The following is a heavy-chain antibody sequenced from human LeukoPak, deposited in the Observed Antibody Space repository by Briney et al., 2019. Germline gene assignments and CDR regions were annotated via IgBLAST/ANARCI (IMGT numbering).Heavy chain of an antibody. Sequence: GGSLRLSRTGSGSTFSSSSMNWVRQAPGKGLEWVSSISGSSTYIYYADSVKGRFTISRDNAKSSLYLQMTSLSAEDTAVYYCARGAGARALDYWGQGTLVTVSS. J-gene: IGHJ4*02. D-gene: IGHD1-14*01. CDR2: ISGSSTYI. V-gene: IGHV3-21*06. CDR3: ARGAGARALDY. CDR1: GSTFSSSS.